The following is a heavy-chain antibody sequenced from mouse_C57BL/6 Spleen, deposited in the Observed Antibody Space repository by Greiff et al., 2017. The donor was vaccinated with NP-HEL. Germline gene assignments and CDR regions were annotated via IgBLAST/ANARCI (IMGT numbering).Heavy chain of an antibody. D-gene: IGHD1-1*01. J-gene: IGHJ2*01. Sequence: QVQLQQPGAELVRPGTSVKLSCKASGYTFTSYWMHWVKQRPGQGLEWIGVIDPSDSYTNYNQKFKGKATLTVDTSSSTDYMQLSSLTSENSAVYYCARFPLITTVVGHLDYWGQGTTLTVSS. V-gene: IGHV1-59*01. CDR3: ARFPLITTVVGHLDY. CDR1: GYTFTSYW. CDR2: IDPSDSYT.